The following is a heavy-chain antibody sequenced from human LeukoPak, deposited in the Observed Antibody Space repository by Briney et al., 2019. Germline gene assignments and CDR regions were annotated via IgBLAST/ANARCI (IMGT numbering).Heavy chain of an antibody. CDR3: ARDSIRSSGWYEDYYYGMDV. V-gene: IGHV1-69*04. CDR2: IIPILGIA. CDR1: GGTFSSYA. D-gene: IGHD6-19*01. J-gene: IGHJ6*02. Sequence: ASVKFSCKASGGTFSSYAISWVRQARGQGLEWMGRIIPILGIANYAQKFQGRVTITADKSTSTAYMELSSLRSEDTAVYYCARDSIRSSGWYEDYYYGMDVWGQGATVTGSS.